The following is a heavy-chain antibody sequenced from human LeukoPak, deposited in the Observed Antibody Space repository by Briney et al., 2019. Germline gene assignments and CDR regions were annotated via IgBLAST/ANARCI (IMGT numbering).Heavy chain of an antibody. CDR2: INPNSGGT. J-gene: IGHJ3*02. V-gene: IGHV1-2*02. D-gene: IGHD3-22*01. CDR1: GYTFTYRY. CDR3: ARDREAYYYDSSGYSDAFDI. Sequence: GASVKVSCKASGYTFTYRYLHWVRQAPGQGLEWMGWINPNSGGTNYAQKFQGRVTMTRDTSISTAYMELSRLRSDDTAVYYCARDREAYYYDSSGYSDAFDIWGQGTMVTVSS.